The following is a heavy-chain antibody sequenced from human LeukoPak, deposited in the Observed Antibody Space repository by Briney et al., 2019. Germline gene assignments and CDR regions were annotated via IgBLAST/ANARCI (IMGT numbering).Heavy chain of an antibody. CDR1: GFTFGDYA. J-gene: IGHJ6*02. Sequence: GRSLRLSCTASGFTFGDYAISWVRQAPGRGLEWVGFIRSKAYGGTTEYAASVKGRFTISRDDSKSIAYLQMNSLKTEDTAVYYCVGGMDVWGQGTTVTVSS. CDR3: VGGMDV. D-gene: IGHD1-26*01. CDR2: IRSKAYGGTT. V-gene: IGHV3-49*04.